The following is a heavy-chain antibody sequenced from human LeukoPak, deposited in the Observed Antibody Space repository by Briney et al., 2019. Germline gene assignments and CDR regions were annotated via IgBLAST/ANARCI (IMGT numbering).Heavy chain of an antibody. CDR3: ARAPQYQLIDY. CDR1: GFTFSSYG. J-gene: IGHJ4*02. CDR2: IWYVGSNK. Sequence: GGSLRLSCAASGFTFSSYGMHWVRQAPGKGLEWVAVIWYVGSNKYYADSVKGRFTISRDNSKNTLYLQMNSLRAEDTAVYYCARAPQYQLIDYWGQGTLVTVSS. V-gene: IGHV3-33*01. D-gene: IGHD1-1*01.